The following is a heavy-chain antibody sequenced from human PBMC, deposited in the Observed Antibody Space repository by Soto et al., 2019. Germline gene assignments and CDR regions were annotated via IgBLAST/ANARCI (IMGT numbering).Heavy chain of an antibody. CDR3: ARDLWGYCGADCYPLDV. CDR2: LHNGGST. J-gene: IGHJ6*02. Sequence: SETLSLTCIVSGDSITTTTYYWGWIRQPPGKGLEWIGYLHNGGSTIYNPSLKSRVTISVDTSKNQFSLKLNSVTAADTAVYYCARDLWGYCGADCYPLDVWGQGTTVTVSS. V-gene: IGHV4-39*07. D-gene: IGHD2-21*02. CDR1: GDSITTTTYY.